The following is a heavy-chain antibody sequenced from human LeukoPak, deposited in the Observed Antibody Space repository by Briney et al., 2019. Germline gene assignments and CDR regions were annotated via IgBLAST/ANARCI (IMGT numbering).Heavy chain of an antibody. J-gene: IGHJ4*03. CDR2: IYSGGST. CDR1: GFTFSSHG. D-gene: IGHD1-26*01. V-gene: IGHV3-66*04. CDR3: ARQPRLHGSYPDY. Sequence: PGGSLRLSCAASGFTFSSHGMSWVRQAPGKGLEWVSVIYSGGSTYYADSVKGRFTISRDNSKNTLYLQMNSLRAEDTAVYYCARQPRLHGSYPDYWGQGTLVTVSS.